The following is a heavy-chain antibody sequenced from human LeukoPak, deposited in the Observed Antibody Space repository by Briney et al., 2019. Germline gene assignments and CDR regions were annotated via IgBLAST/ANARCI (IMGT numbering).Heavy chain of an antibody. Sequence: GGSLRLSCAGSGFTFSSYAMSWVRQAPGKGLDGVSAISVTGATTYEADSVKGRFPISRENSRSTLYLQMKSWSPETPALHSFAKDPSIGRYCTNGVCSPFDYWGQGTLVTVSS. J-gene: IGHJ4*02. CDR1: GFTFSSYA. V-gene: IGHV3-23*01. CDR2: ISVTGATT. CDR3: AKDPSIGRYCTNGVCSPFDY. D-gene: IGHD2-8*01.